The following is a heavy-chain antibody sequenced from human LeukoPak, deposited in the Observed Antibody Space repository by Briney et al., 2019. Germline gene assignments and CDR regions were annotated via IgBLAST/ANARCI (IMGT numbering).Heavy chain of an antibody. J-gene: IGHJ5*02. CDR3: ARSYSGNYREDWFDP. Sequence: ASVKVPCKASGYTFTSYYLHWVRQAPGQGLELMGVINPSGGFTAYSQKFQGRVTVTWDMSTSTVYMDMGSLRSEDTAVYYCARSYSGNYREDWFDPWGQGTLVTVSS. D-gene: IGHD1-26*01. V-gene: IGHV1-46*01. CDR1: GYTFTSYY. CDR2: INPSGGFT.